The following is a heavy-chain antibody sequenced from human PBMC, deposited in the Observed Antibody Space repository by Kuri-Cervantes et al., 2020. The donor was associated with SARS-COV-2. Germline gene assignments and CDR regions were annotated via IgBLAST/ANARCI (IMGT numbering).Heavy chain of an antibody. CDR1: GYSISSGYY. J-gene: IGHJ5*02. V-gene: IGHV4-38-2*01. CDR2: IYHSGST. Sequence: ESLKISCAVSGYSISSGYYWGWIRQPPGKGLEWIGSIYHSGSTYYNPSLKSRVTISVDTSKNQFSLKLSPVTAADTAVYYCARLKRGSNWFDPWGQGTLVTVSS. D-gene: IGHD2-15*01. CDR3: ARLKRGSNWFDP.